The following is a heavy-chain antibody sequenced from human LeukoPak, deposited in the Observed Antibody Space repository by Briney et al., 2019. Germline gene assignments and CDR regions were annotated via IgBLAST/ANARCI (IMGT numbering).Heavy chain of an antibody. Sequence: GGSLRLSCVVSGFRFSDYYMSWIRQTPGKGLELISYISGSGDAIYYTDSVKGRFTISRDNAKNSLYLQLDSLSAEYPAVYYCASLYDSTGFCFDYWGQGAMVTVSS. CDR2: ISGSGDAI. D-gene: IGHD3-22*01. V-gene: IGHV3-11*01. J-gene: IGHJ4*02. CDR1: GFRFSDYY. CDR3: ASLYDSTGFCFDY.